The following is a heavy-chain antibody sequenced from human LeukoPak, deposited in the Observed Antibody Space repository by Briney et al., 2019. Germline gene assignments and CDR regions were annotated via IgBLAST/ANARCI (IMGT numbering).Heavy chain of an antibody. CDR2: IYTSGST. CDR1: GGSISSYY. V-gene: IGHV4-4*07. CDR3: AGIQLWLGFSY. J-gene: IGHJ4*02. Sequence: QASETLSLTCTVSGGSISSYYWSWIRQPAGKGLEWIGRIYTSGSTNYNPSLKSRVTMSVDTSKNQFSLKLSSVTAADTAVYYCAGIQLWLGFSYWGQGTLVTVSS. D-gene: IGHD5-18*01.